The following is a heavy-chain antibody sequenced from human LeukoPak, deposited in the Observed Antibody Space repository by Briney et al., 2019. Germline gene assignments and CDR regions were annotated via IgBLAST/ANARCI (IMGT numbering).Heavy chain of an antibody. V-gene: IGHV4-30-4*08. J-gene: IGHJ4*02. CDR2: IYYSGST. Sequence: SQTLSLTCTVPGGSISSGDYYWSWIRQPPGKGLEWIGYIYYSGSTYYNPSLKSRVTISVDTSKNQFSLKLSSVTAADTAVYYCARFFILVTTIDYWGQGTLVTVSS. D-gene: IGHD4-11*01. CDR1: GGSISSGDYY. CDR3: ARFFILVTTIDY.